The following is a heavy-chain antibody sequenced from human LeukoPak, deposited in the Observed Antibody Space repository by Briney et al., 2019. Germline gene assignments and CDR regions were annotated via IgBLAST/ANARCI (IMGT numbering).Heavy chain of an antibody. CDR1: GFTFRSYA. CDR3: AKNYWYYYDSSGYYYGSNDAFDI. D-gene: IGHD3-22*01. V-gene: IGHV3-66*02. CDR2: IYSGGTT. J-gene: IGHJ3*02. Sequence: GGSLRLSCAASGFTFRSYAMSWVRQAPGKGLEWVSVIYSGGTTYYADSVKGRFTISRDNSKNTLYLQMNSLRAEDTAVYYCAKNYWYYYDSSGYYYGSNDAFDIWGQGTMVTVSS.